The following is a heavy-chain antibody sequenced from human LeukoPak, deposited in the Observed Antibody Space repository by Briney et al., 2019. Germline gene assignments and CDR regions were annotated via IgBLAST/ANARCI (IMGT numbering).Heavy chain of an antibody. CDR2: IYPGDSDT. J-gene: IGHJ4*02. CDR3: ARLVVRGVIMYYFDY. D-gene: IGHD3-10*02. V-gene: IGHV5-51*01. CDR1: GYSFSSKW. Sequence: GESLKISCKGSGYSFSSKWIGWVRQMPGKGLEWMGIIYPGDSDTRYSPSFQGQVTISADKSISTAYLQWSSLKASDTAVYYCARLVVRGVIMYYFDYWGQGSLVTVSS.